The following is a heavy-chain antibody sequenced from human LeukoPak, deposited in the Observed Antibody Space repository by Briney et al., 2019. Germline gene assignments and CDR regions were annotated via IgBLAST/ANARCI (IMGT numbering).Heavy chain of an antibody. CDR3: ARVPYYYDSSGAFDV. CDR2: IYYRGST. J-gene: IGHJ3*01. Sequence: PSETPSLTCTVSGGSISSSSYYWGWIRQPPGKGLEWIGYIYYRGSTSYNPSLKSRVTISVDTSKNQFSLKLSSVTAADTAVYFCARVPYYYDSSGAFDVWGLGTMVTVSS. V-gene: IGHV4-61*05. CDR1: GGSISSSSYY. D-gene: IGHD3-22*01.